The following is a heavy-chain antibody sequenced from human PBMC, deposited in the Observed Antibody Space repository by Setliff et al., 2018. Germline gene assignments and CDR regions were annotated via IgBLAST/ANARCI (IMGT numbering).Heavy chain of an antibody. CDR3: ARGKDYYDSSGYGRGDFDY. CDR1: GGSISSSSYF. Sequence: ETLSLTCTVSGGSISSSSYFWGWIRQPPGKGLEWIGSIYYSGSTYYNPSLKSRVTISVDTSKNQFSLKLSSVTAADTAVYYCARGKDYYDSSGYGRGDFDYWGQGTLVTVSS. J-gene: IGHJ4*02. V-gene: IGHV4-39*07. CDR2: IYYSGST. D-gene: IGHD3-22*01.